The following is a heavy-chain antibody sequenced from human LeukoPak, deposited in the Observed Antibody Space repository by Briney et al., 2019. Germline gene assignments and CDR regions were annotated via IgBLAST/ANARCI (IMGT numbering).Heavy chain of an antibody. J-gene: IGHJ4*02. D-gene: IGHD3-22*01. Sequence: GGSLRLSCAASGFTVSSNYMSWVRQAPGKGLEWVSVIYSGGSTYYADSVKGRFTISRDNSKNTLYLQMNSLRAEDTAVYYCAKDIKYYDSSGYSLYFDYWGQGTLVTVSS. CDR3: AKDIKYYDSSGYSLYFDY. CDR2: IYSGGST. V-gene: IGHV3-53*01. CDR1: GFTVSSNY.